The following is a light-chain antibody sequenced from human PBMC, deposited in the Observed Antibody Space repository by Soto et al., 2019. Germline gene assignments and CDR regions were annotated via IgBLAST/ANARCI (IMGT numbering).Light chain of an antibody. CDR3: SSYSGSSTLI. Sequence: QSALTQPASVSGSPGQSITISCTGSRSDVGGYNSVSWFQEHPGKAPKLLIYDVSYRPSGVSNRFSGSKSASTASLTISGRQAEDEAIYYCSSYSGSSTLIFGGGTKLTVL. V-gene: IGLV2-14*01. CDR1: RSDVGGYNS. J-gene: IGLJ2*01. CDR2: DVS.